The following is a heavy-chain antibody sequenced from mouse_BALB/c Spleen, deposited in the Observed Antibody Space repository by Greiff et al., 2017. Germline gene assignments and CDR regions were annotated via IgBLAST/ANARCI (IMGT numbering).Heavy chain of an antibody. CDR1: GFTFTDYY. CDR2: IRNKANGYTT. J-gene: IGHJ2*01. CDR3: ARDGRLRYFDY. D-gene: IGHD3-2*02. V-gene: IGHV7-3*02. Sequence: EVKVEESGGGLVQPGGSLRLSCATSGFTFTDYYMSWVRQPPGKALEWLGFIRNKANGYTTEYSASVKGRFTISRDNSQSILYLQMNTLRAQDSATYYCARDGRLRYFDYWGQGTTLTVSS.